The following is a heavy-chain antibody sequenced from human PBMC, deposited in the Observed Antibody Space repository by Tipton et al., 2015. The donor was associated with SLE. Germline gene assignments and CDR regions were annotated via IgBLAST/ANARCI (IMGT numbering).Heavy chain of an antibody. J-gene: IGHJ3*02. CDR2: ISGSGGST. D-gene: IGHD7-27*01. CDR1: GFTFSSYA. Sequence: SLRLSCAASGFTFSSYAMSWVRQAPGKGREWVSAISGSGGSTYYADSVKGRFTISRDNSKNTLYLQMNSLRAEDTAMYYCAKDSRLGNDAFDIWGQGTMVTVSS. V-gene: IGHV3-23*01. CDR3: AKDSRLGNDAFDI.